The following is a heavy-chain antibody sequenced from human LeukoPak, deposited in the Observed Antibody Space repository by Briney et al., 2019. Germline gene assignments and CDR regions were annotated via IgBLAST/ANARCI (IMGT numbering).Heavy chain of an antibody. CDR2: MYYAGTNQ. J-gene: IGHJ3*02. V-gene: IGHV3-33*01. CDR3: ARVRRDGYNRDAFDI. D-gene: IGHD5-24*01. CDR1: DFTFSNYG. Sequence: GGSLRLSCAASDFTFSNYGMRWVRQAPGKGLEWVAVMYYAGTNQYYADSVKGRFTISRDNSNNRLYLQMNSLRAEDTAVYYCARVRRDGYNRDAFDIWGQGTMVTVSS.